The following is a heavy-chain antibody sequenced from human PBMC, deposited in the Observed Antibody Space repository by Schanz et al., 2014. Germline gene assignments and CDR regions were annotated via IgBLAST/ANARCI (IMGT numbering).Heavy chain of an antibody. CDR1: GFTFSNYW. CDR3: ARSEMDRGVIWGY. V-gene: IGHV3-7*01. D-gene: IGHD3-10*01. Sequence: EVQLVESGGGLVQPGESLRVSCAASGFTFSNYWMSWVRQAPGKGLEWVANIRQEGSEKYYVDSVKSRFTVSRDDAKNSLYLQMNSLRVEDTAVYYCARSEMDRGVIWGYWGQGTLVTVSS. CDR2: IRQEGSEK. J-gene: IGHJ4*02.